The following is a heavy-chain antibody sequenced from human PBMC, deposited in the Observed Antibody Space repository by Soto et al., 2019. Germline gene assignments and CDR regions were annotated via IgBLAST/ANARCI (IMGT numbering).Heavy chain of an antibody. CDR1: GGSISSGGYY. CDR2: IYYSGST. V-gene: IGHV4-31*03. J-gene: IGHJ6*02. CDR3: ARVYRQYCSSTSCYTRPTGGLYYYYGMDV. D-gene: IGHD2-2*02. Sequence: SETLSLTCTVSGGSISSGGYYWSWIRQHPGKGLEWIGYIYYSGSTYYNPSLKSRVTISVDTSKNQFSLKLSSVTAADTAVYYCARVYRQYCSSTSCYTRPTGGLYYYYGMDVWGQGTTVTVSS.